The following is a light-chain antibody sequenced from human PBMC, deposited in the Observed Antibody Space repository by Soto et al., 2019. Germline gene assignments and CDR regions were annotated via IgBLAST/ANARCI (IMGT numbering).Light chain of an antibody. V-gene: IGKV1-5*01. J-gene: IGKJ1*01. CDR3: LQHNTYPRT. CDR2: DAS. CDR1: QSISNW. Sequence: IQMTQSPSTLCAYVGDRVTITCRASQSISNWLAWYQQKPGKAPKLLIYDASSLESGVPSRFSGSGSGTEFTLTISSLQPEDFATYYCLQHNTYPRTFGQRTKVDI.